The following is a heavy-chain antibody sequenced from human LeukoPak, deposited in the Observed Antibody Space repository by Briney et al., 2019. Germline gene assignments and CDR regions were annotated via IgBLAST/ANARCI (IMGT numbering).Heavy chain of an antibody. Sequence: GGSLRLSCAASGFTFSSYAMHWVRQAPGKGLGWVAVISYDGSNKYYADSVKGRFTISRDNSKNTLYLQMNSLRAEDTAVYYCARDGGIVVVTARTAFDIWGQGTMVTVPS. J-gene: IGHJ3*02. CDR1: GFTFSSYA. CDR3: ARDGGIVVVTARTAFDI. CDR2: ISYDGSNK. D-gene: IGHD2-21*02. V-gene: IGHV3-30-3*01.